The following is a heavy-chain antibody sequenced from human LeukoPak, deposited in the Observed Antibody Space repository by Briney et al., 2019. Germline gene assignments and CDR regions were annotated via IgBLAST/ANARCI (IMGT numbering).Heavy chain of an antibody. CDR1: GGSISRYY. J-gene: IGHJ6*03. CDR3: ARRGRTYYHYYMDV. V-gene: IGHV4-59*01. CDR2: IYYTVNT. Sequence: SETLSLTCTVSGGSISRYYWSWIRQPPGKGLEWIGYIYYTVNTNYNPSLKSRVTISVDTSKNQFSLNLSSVTAADTAVYYCARRGRTYYHYYMDVWGKGTTVTVSS.